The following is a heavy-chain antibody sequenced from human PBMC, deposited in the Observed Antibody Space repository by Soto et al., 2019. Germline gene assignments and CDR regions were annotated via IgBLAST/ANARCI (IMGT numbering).Heavy chain of an antibody. V-gene: IGHV1-69*04. Sequence: QVQLVHSGAEVKKPGSSVKVSCKASGGTLSSYTFSWARQAPGQGLEWMGRVIPNLGVTNYAKKFQGRFTSVVETSTGTAYMELNSLRYEDTAVYYCARDKGYCSDTSCPDFDYWGQGTLVTVSS. CDR2: VIPNLGVT. CDR3: ARDKGYCSDTSCPDFDY. J-gene: IGHJ4*02. CDR1: GGTLSSYT. D-gene: IGHD2-15*01.